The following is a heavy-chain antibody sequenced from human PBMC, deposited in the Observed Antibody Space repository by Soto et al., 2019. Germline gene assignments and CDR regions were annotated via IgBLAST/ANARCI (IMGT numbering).Heavy chain of an antibody. D-gene: IGHD1-26*01. CDR2: ISSSSSAI. Sequence: TGGSLRLSCAASGFTFSSSSMNWVRQAPGKGLEWVSYISSSSSAIYYTDSVKGRFTISRDNAKNSLYLQMNSLRAEDTAVYFCARDLRGSSGNYGPAYWGQGTLVTVSS. J-gene: IGHJ4*02. V-gene: IGHV3-48*01. CDR1: GFTFSSSS. CDR3: ARDLRGSSGNYGPAY.